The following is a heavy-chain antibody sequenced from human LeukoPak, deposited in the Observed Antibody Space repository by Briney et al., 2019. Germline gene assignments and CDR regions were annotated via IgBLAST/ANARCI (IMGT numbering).Heavy chain of an antibody. CDR1: GCSFTSYW. Sequence: GESLKISCKGSGCSFTSYWIGWVRQMPGKGLEWMGIIYPGDSDTRYSPSFQGQVTISADKSISTAYLQWSSLKASDTAMYYCARLVSGHGSYYDYVWGSYRYVDYWGQGTLVTVSS. D-gene: IGHD3-16*02. V-gene: IGHV5-51*01. J-gene: IGHJ4*02. CDR2: IYPGDSDT. CDR3: ARLVSGHGSYYDYVWGSYRYVDY.